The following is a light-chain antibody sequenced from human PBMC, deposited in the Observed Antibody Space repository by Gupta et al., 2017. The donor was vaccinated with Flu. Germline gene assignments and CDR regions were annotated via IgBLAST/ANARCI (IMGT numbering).Light chain of an antibody. CDR2: DAS. J-gene: IGKJ4*01. CDR3: QQINSFPIT. V-gene: IGKV1-12*01. Sequence: DIQMTQSPSSVSASVGDRVTITWRASQGISNWLAWYQQGPGKAPNLLIYDASNLQSGVPSRFSGSRSGTEFCLTISRLQPENFATYYCQQINSFPITFGGGTKVEIK. CDR1: QGISNW.